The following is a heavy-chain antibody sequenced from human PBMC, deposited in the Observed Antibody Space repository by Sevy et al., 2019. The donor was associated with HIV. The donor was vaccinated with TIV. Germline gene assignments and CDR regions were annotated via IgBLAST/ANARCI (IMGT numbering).Heavy chain of an antibody. D-gene: IGHD3-16*01. V-gene: IGHV3-30-3*01. CDR1: GFAFSNYYA. CDR2: ISYDGSDK. J-gene: IGHJ3*02. Sequence: GGSLRLSCAASGFAFSNYYAMHWVRQAPGKGLEWVALISYDGSDKYYADSVKGRFTISRDNSKNTLYLQMNSLRAEDTAVYYCANTSAKGDDAFNIWGQGTMVTVSS. CDR3: ANTSAKGDDAFNI.